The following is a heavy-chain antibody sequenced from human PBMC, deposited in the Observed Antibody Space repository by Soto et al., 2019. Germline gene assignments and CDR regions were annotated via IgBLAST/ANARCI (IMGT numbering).Heavy chain of an antibody. CDR2: IYYSGST. CDR3: ARGGGVTANISPFDY. CDR1: GGSISSGDYY. V-gene: IGHV4-30-4*02. J-gene: IGHJ4*02. Sequence: SETLSLTCTVSGGSISSGDYYWSWIRQPPGKGLEWIGYIYYSGSTYYNPSLKSRVTMTRDTSTSTLYMELSSLRSDDTAVYYCARGGGVTANISPFDYWGQGTQVTVSS. D-gene: IGHD2-21*02.